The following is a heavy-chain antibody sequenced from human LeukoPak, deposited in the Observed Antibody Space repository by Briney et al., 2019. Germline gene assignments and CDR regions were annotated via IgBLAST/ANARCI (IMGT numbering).Heavy chain of an antibody. CDR2: ISYDDGSNK. J-gene: IGHJ4*02. Sequence: PGGSLRLSCAASGFTFSTYALHWVRQAPGKGLEWVAVISYDDGSNKYYADSVKGRFTISRDNSKNTLYLQMNSLRTEDTAVYYCARESGGNTPYYFDYWGQGTLVTVPS. CDR1: GFTFSTYA. V-gene: IGHV3-30*04. CDR3: ARESGGNTPYYFDY. D-gene: IGHD2-2*02.